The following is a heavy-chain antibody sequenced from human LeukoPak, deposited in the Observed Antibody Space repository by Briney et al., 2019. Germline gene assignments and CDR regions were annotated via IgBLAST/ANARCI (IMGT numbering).Heavy chain of an antibody. D-gene: IGHD3-9*01. J-gene: IGHJ4*02. CDR1: GCTFSSYA. V-gene: IGHV1-69*13. CDR2: IIPSCGTA. CDR3: ARDLTGYYT. Sequence: EASVKVSCTASGCTFSSYAISWVRQAPGQGLEWMAGIIPSCGTANYAQTLQGRVTITADESPSTAYMELSSMRSEDTAVYYCARDLTGYYTWGQGTLVTVSS.